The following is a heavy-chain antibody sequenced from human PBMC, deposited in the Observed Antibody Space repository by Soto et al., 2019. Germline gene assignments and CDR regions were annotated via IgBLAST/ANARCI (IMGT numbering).Heavy chain of an antibody. CDR2: INPNSGGT. J-gene: IGHJ5*02. CDR1: GYTFTNYY. Sequence: QVQLVQSGAEAKKPGASVKVSCKASGYTFTNYYIHWVRQAPGQGLEWMGWINPNSGGTSYAQKFQGRVALTRDTSISTAYMELNSLRSDDTAMYYCARGRENDPWGQGTLVTVSS. V-gene: IGHV1-2*02. D-gene: IGHD3-10*01. CDR3: ARGRENDP.